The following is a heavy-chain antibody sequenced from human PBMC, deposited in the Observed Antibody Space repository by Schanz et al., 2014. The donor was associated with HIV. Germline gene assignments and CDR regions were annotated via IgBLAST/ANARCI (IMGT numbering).Heavy chain of an antibody. D-gene: IGHD6-19*01. J-gene: IGHJ4*02. CDR1: GLPFSTSA. V-gene: IGHV3-23*01. Sequence: DVQILESGGGLVQPGGSRRLSCAVSGLPFSTSAMSWVRQAPGKGLEWVSDISGSGGSTYYADSVKGRFTVSGDTSKNTVDLQMTSLRPEDAAVYYCAREGGSSGHNGYFDYWGQGTLVTVSS. CDR3: AREGGSSGHNGYFDY. CDR2: ISGSGGST.